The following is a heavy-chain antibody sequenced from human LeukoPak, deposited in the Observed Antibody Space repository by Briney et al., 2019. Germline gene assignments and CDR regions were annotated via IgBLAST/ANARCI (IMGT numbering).Heavy chain of an antibody. D-gene: IGHD2-2*01. CDR2: ISSSSSHI. V-gene: IGHV3-21*01. Sequence: KPGGSLRLSCAASGFTFSSYSMNWVRQAPGKGLEWVSSISSSSSHIYYADSVKGRFTISRDNAKNSLYLQMNSLRAEDTAVYYCARDGRVPSPYYYYYYYMDVWGKGTTVTVSS. CDR1: GFTFSSYS. J-gene: IGHJ6*03. CDR3: ARDGRVPSPYYYYYYYMDV.